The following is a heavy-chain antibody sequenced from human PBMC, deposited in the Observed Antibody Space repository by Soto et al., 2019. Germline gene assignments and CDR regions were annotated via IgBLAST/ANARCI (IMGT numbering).Heavy chain of an antibody. Sequence: SETLSLTCAVYGGSFSGYYWSWIRQPLGKGLEWIGEINHSGSTNYNPSLKSRVTISVDTSKNQFSLKLSSVTAADTAVYYCARTRKNRFAPRGQGTLVTVSS. D-gene: IGHD2-2*01. J-gene: IGHJ5*01. CDR2: INHSGST. CDR1: GGSFSGYY. CDR3: ARTRKNRFAP. V-gene: IGHV4-34*01.